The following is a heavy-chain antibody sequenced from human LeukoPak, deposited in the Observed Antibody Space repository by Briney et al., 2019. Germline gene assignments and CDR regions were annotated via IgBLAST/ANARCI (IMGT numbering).Heavy chain of an antibody. CDR2: ISGSGGTT. D-gene: IGHD3-3*01. J-gene: IGHJ4*02. V-gene: IGHV3-23*01. CDR3: ARGGDDDFWSGYFGY. Sequence: GGSLRLSCAASGFTFDTYVMSWVRQAPGKGLEWVSGISGSGGTTYYADSVKGRFTISRDNAKNSLYLQMNSLRAEDTAVYYCARGGDDDFWSGYFGYWGQGTLVTVSS. CDR1: GFTFDTYV.